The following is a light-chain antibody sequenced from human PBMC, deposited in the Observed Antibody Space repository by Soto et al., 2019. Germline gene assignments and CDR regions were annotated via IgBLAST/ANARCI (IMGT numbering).Light chain of an antibody. CDR1: QSVSSY. J-gene: IGKJ1*01. CDR2: DAF. V-gene: IGKV3-20*01. Sequence: EIVLTQSPATLSLSPGGRATLSCRASQSVSSYLAWYQQKPGQAPRLLIYDAFKRATGIPDRFSGSGSGTDFTLTISRMEPEDFEVYCCQQYGSSPRTFGQGTKVDIK. CDR3: QQYGSSPRT.